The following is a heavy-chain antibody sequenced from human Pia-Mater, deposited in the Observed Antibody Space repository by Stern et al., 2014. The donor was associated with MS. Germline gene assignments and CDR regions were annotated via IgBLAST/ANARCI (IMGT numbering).Heavy chain of an antibody. J-gene: IGHJ6*02. CDR3: ARDGRHTDNYGLDV. CDR1: GGTFNVYA. V-gene: IGHV1-69*01. CDR2: IIPIFGTA. Sequence: QVPLQQSGAEVKKPGSSVKVSCKASGGTFNVYAINWLRQAPRQGLEWMGGIIPIFGTANYAQKFQGRVTITADESTRTSSMQLSSLRYDDTAVYYCARDGRHTDNYGLDVWGQGTTVTVSS. D-gene: IGHD3-9*01.